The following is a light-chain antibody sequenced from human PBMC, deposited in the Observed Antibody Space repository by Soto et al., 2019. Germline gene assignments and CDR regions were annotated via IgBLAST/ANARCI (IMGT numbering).Light chain of an antibody. J-gene: IGKJ1*01. V-gene: IGKV1-6*01. CDR1: QDVRNY. CDR3: LQDHNYFWT. CDR2: GAS. Sequence: AIQMTQSPTSLSASVGDRVTITCRASQDVRNYLGWYQQKPGKAPKLLIYGASSLQGGVSSRFSGSGFGTDFTLTISSLQPEDSATYYCLQDHNYFWTFGQGTKVEIK.